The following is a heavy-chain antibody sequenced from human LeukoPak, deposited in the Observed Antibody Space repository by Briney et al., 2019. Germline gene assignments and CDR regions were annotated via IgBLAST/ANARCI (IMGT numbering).Heavy chain of an antibody. Sequence: RGSLRLSCAASGFTFSSYWMNWVRQAPGKGLEWVANIKQDGSEKYYVDSVKGRFTISRDNAKNSLYLQMNSLRAEDTAVYYCARDRFAEGRTPYAPIGYWSQGTLVTVSS. V-gene: IGHV3-7*03. J-gene: IGHJ4*02. D-gene: IGHD3-10*01. CDR2: IKQDGSEK. CDR1: GFTFSSYW. CDR3: ARDRFAEGRTPYAPIGY.